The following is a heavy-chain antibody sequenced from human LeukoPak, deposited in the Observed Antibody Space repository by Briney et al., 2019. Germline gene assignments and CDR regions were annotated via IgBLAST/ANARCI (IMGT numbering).Heavy chain of an antibody. CDR3: VRDFRSADY. CDR2: ICPDGTGI. CDR1: GFIFSLYC. V-gene: IGHV3-74*01. Sequence: GGSLRLSCAASGFIFSLYCMHWVRQAPGKGPMWVSRICPDGTGISYADSVKARFTTSRDNAKNTVYLRMNGLREEDTAVYYCVRDFRSADYWGQGTLVTVSS. J-gene: IGHJ4*02.